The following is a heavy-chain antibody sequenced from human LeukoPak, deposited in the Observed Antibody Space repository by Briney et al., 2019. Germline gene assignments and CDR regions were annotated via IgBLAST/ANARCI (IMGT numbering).Heavy chain of an antibody. D-gene: IGHD5-12*01. CDR3: ARERAGYSGNDYFDY. CDR2: ISSTGSMI. J-gene: IGHJ4*02. Sequence: GSLRLSCAASGFTFSSYEMNWVRQAPGKGLEWLSYISSTGSMIYYADSVKGRFTISRDNAKNSLYLQMNSLRAEDTALYYCARERAGYSGNDYFDYWGQGTLVTVSS. CDR1: GFTFSSYE. V-gene: IGHV3-48*03.